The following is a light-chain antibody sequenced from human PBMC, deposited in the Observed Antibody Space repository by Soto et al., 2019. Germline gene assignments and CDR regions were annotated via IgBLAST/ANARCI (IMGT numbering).Light chain of an antibody. CDR3: QQYGSTPLT. V-gene: IGKV3-20*01. J-gene: IGKJ4*01. CDR1: QNIRNNY. Sequence: EIVLKQSPDTLSLSPGERATLSCRASQNIRNNYLAWYQQKPGQAPRFLIYDASSRATGIPDRFSGSGSGTDFALTISRLEPEDFAAYYCQQYGSTPLTFGGGTKVDIK. CDR2: DAS.